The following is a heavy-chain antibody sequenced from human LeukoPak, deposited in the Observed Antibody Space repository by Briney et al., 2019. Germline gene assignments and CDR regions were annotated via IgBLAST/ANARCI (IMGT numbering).Heavy chain of an antibody. V-gene: IGHV5-51*01. CDR2: IYPGDSDT. CDR3: ARPRAYYYDSSLGFDY. J-gene: IGHJ4*02. Sequence: GESLKISCKGSGCSFTSYWIGWVRQMPGKGLEWMGIIYPGDSDTRYSPSFQGQVTISADKSISTAYLQWSSLKASDAAMYYCARPRAYYYDSSLGFDYWGQGTLVTVSS. D-gene: IGHD3-22*01. CDR1: GCSFTSYW.